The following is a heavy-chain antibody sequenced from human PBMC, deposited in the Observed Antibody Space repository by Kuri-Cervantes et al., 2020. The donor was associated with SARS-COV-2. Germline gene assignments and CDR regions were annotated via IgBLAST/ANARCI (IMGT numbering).Heavy chain of an antibody. Sequence: LSLTCAASGFTFSDYYMTWIRQAPGKGLEWVSYISSRSASTNYADSVRGRFTISRADAQNSLYLQMNSLRAEDTAVYFCVRVRYAYGYALDYWGRGTPVTVSS. CDR3: VRVRYAYGYALDY. J-gene: IGHJ4*02. D-gene: IGHD5-18*01. CDR2: ISSRSAST. CDR1: GFTFSDYY. V-gene: IGHV3-11*06.